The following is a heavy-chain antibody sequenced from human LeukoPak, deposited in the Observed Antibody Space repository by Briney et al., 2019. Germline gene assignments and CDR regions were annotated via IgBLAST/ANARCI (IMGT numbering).Heavy chain of an antibody. J-gene: IGHJ3*02. D-gene: IGHD3-22*01. CDR1: GGSISSGGYY. V-gene: IGHV4-31*03. Sequence: TLSLTCTVSGGSISSGGYYWSWIRQHPGKGLEWLGYIYYSGSTYYNPSLKSRVTISVDTSKNQFSLKLSSVTAADTAVYYCARLIYYDSSGYQVYAFDIWGQGTMVTVSS. CDR2: IYYSGST. CDR3: ARLIYYDSSGYQVYAFDI.